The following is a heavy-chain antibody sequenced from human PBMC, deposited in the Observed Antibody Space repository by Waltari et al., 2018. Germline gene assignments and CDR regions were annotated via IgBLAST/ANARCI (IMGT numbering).Heavy chain of an antibody. J-gene: IGHJ4*02. V-gene: IGHV3-30-3*01. Sequence: VQLVESGGGVVQPGRSLRLSCAASGFTFSAYSLYWVRQAPGKGLEWLTLISYEENNKDYAESVTGRFTISRDNSKNTLYLQIDTVRPDDAAVYYCARGPRYYYETGGYYALDFWGQGTLVTVSS. CDR2: ISYEENNK. D-gene: IGHD3-22*01. CDR1: GFTFSAYS. CDR3: ARGPRYYYETGGYYALDF.